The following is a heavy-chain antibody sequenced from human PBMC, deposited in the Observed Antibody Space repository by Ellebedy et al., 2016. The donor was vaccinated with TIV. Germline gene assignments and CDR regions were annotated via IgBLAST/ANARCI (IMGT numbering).Heavy chain of an antibody. D-gene: IGHD3-22*01. V-gene: IGHV3-48*04. J-gene: IGHJ4*02. CDR1: GFAFNSYT. CDR2: ITSSSSII. CDR3: ARQYDSSGYG. Sequence: GESLKISCAASGFAFNSYTMNWVRQAPGKGLEWVSYITSSSSIIKYADTVKGRFTISRDNAKNSLYLQMNSLRAEDTALYYCARQYDSSGYGWGQGTLVTVSS.